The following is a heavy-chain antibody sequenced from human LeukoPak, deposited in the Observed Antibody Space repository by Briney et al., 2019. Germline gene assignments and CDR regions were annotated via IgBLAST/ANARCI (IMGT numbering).Heavy chain of an antibody. CDR3: VRGGDNYGCVLLL. D-gene: IGHD5-18*01. Sequence: PGGSLRLSCAASGFTLSRYSMNWVRQAPGKGLEWVSSISSSSSYIYYADSVKGRFTISRDNAKNSLYLQMNSLRAEDTAVYYCVRGGDNYGCVLLLWGQGTLVTVSS. CDR2: ISSSSSYI. V-gene: IGHV3-21*01. CDR1: GFTLSRYS. J-gene: IGHJ4*02.